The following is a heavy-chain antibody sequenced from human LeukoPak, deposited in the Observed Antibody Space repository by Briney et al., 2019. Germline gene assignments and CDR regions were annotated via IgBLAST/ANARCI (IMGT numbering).Heavy chain of an antibody. CDR1: GDSMISTNW. V-gene: IGHV4-4*02. Sequence: RPSGTLSLTCAVSGDSMISTNWWSWVRQPPGKGLELIGEIYHTGSTNYNPSLQSRVTISIDKSKNQFSLMLSSVTAADTAFYYCARRGGFFDFWGQGTLVTVSS. D-gene: IGHD3-16*01. CDR3: ARRGGFFDF. CDR2: IYHTGST. J-gene: IGHJ4*02.